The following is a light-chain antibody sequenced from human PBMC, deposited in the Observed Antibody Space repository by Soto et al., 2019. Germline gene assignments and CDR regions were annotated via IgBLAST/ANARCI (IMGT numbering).Light chain of an antibody. V-gene: IGKV3-15*01. Sequence: EIVMTQSPATLSVSPGDRATLSCRAGQPLSNNVSCYQHKPGQAPRLLIYVASTRATVISARFSGSGSGTEFTLTLSSLQSEDVAVYYCQQYEKWPPSLTFGEGTRLEIK. CDR2: VAS. J-gene: IGKJ5*01. CDR1: QPLSNN. CDR3: QQYEKWPPSLT.